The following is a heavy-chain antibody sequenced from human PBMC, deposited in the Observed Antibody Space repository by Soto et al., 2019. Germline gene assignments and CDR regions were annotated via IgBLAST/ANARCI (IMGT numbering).Heavy chain of an antibody. J-gene: IGHJ3*02. CDR2: IIPIFGTA. CDR1: GGTFSSYA. Sequence: QVQLVQSGAEVKKPGSSVKVSCKASGGTFSSYAISWVRQAPGQGLEWMGGIIPIFGTANYAQKFQGRVTITADESTSTAYMELSSLRSEDTAVYYWARATTYYDYVWGSYNAFDIWGQGTMVTVSS. D-gene: IGHD3-16*01. V-gene: IGHV1-69*01. CDR3: ARATTYYDYVWGSYNAFDI.